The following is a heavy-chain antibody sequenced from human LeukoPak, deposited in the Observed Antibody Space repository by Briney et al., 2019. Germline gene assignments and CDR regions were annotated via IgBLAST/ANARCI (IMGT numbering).Heavy chain of an antibody. Sequence: TSQTLSLTCTVSGGSVSSGTYYWNWIRQPAEKGLEWIGRMYTSGRTNYNPSLKSRVTISVDTSKNRFSLKLTSVTAADTAVYYCASQTLTDDAFDIWGQGTMVTVSS. CDR2: MYTSGRT. J-gene: IGHJ3*02. D-gene: IGHD1-20*01. V-gene: IGHV4-61*02. CDR3: ASQTLTDDAFDI. CDR1: GGSVSSGTYY.